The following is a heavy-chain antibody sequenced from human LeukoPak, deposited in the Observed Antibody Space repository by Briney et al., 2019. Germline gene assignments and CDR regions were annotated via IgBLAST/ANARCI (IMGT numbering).Heavy chain of an antibody. CDR2: TYYVSKRYF. Sequence: SQTLSLTCVSSGDSVSSSMSSWSWFRQSPSRGLEWLGGTYYVSKRYFDYAESVKTRLTINPDTSRTQVSLHLNSVTAEDTAVYYCARRRYRGYEGYYDFWGQGVLVTVSS. CDR3: ARRRYRGYEGYYDF. V-gene: IGHV6-1*01. D-gene: IGHD5-12*01. CDR1: GDSVSSSMSS. J-gene: IGHJ4*02.